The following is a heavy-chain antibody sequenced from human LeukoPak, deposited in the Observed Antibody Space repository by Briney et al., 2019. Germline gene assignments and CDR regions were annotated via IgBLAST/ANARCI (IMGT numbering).Heavy chain of an antibody. V-gene: IGHV3-21*01. CDR1: GFTFSSYS. Sequence: PGGSLRLSCAASGFTFSSYSMNWVRQAPGKGLEWVSSISSSSSYIYYADSVKGRFTISRDNAKNSLYLQMNSLRAEDTAVYYCARDGTWTYYYDSSGAADAFDIWGQGTMVTASS. CDR2: ISSSSSYI. J-gene: IGHJ3*02. D-gene: IGHD3-22*01. CDR3: ARDGTWTYYYDSSGAADAFDI.